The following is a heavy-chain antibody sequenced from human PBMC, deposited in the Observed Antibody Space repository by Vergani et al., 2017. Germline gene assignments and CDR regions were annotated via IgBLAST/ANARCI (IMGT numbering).Heavy chain of an antibody. CDR3: ARGKTYYYGSGSYWGAFDI. Sequence: QVQLVQSGAELKKPGASVSVSCKGSSHTFQTYGISWVRQAPGKGLEWMAWIRPYTGHTIYAQKFQGRVTITADESTSTAYMELSSLRSEDTAVYYCARGKTYYYGSGSYWGAFDIWGQGTMVTVSS. CDR2: IRPYTGHT. V-gene: IGHV1-18*01. J-gene: IGHJ3*02. D-gene: IGHD3-10*01. CDR1: SHTFQTYG.